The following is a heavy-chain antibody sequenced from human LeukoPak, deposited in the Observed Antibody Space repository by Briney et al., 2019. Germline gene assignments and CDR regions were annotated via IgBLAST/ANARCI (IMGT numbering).Heavy chain of an antibody. CDR2: IYHSGST. Sequence: PSQTLSLTCTVSGGSISSGGSYWSWIRQPPGKGLEWIGYIYHSGSTYYNPSLKSRVTISVDRSKNQFSLKLSSVTAADTAVYYCARDLAESVGFALGYWGQGVLVTVSS. CDR3: ARDLAESVGFALGY. J-gene: IGHJ4*02. D-gene: IGHD3-10*01. V-gene: IGHV4-30-2*01. CDR1: GGSISSGGSY.